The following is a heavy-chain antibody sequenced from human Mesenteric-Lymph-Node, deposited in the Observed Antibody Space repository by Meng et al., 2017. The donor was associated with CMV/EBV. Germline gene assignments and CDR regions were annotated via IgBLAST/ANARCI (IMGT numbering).Heavy chain of an antibody. D-gene: IGHD4-23*01. V-gene: IGHV3-53*01. J-gene: IGHJ6*02. CDR2: IYNVGST. CDR1: GFTFSSYA. Sequence: GGSLRLSCAASGFTFSSYAMNWVRQAPGKGLEWVSLIYNVGSTYYADSVKGRFTISRDTSKNTLYLDMDNLRADDTAVYYCARDQNWYLGYYGMDVWGQGTTVTVSS. CDR3: ARDQNWYLGYYGMDV.